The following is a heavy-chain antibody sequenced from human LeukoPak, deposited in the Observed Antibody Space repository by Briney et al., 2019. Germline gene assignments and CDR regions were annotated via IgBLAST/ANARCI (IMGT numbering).Heavy chain of an antibody. CDR2: IIPIFGTA. D-gene: IGHD6-13*01. V-gene: IGHV1-69*13. Sequence: ASVKVSCKASGGTFSSYAISWVRQAPGQGLEWMGGIIPIFGTANYAQKFQGRVTIAADESTSTAYMELSSLRSEDTAVYYCVRDHSSPNIPWGQGTLVTVSS. CDR3: VRDHSSPNIP. CDR1: GGTFSSYA. J-gene: IGHJ5*02.